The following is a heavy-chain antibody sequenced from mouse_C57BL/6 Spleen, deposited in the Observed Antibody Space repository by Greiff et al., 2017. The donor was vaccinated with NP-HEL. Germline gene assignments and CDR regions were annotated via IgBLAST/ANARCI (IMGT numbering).Heavy chain of an antibody. V-gene: IGHV5-16*01. CDR2: INYDGSST. Sequence: EVKLVESEGGLVQPGSSMKLSCTASGFTFSDYYMAWVRQVPEKGLEWVANINYDGSSTYYLDSLKSRFIISRDNAKNILYLQMSSLKSEDTATYYCARIGYYRRAMDYWGQGTSVTVSS. D-gene: IGHD2-14*01. CDR3: ARIGYYRRAMDY. CDR1: GFTFSDYY. J-gene: IGHJ4*01.